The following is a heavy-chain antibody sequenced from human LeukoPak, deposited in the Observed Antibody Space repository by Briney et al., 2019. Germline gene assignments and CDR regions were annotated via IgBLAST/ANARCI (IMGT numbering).Heavy chain of an antibody. V-gene: IGHV3-23*01. CDR3: AKYSSSWTSFDP. Sequence: PGGSLRLSCAASGFTFSSYAMSWVRQAPGKGLEWVSAISGSGGSTYYADSVKGRFTISRVNSKNTLYLQMNSLRAEDTAVYYCAKYSSSWTSFDPWGQGTLVTVSS. J-gene: IGHJ5*02. CDR1: GFTFSSYA. CDR2: ISGSGGST. D-gene: IGHD6-13*01.